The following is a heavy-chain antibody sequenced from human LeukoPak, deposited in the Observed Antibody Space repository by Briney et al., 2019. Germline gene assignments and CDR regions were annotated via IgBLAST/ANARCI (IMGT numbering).Heavy chain of an antibody. J-gene: IGHJ4*02. D-gene: IGHD3-22*01. CDR3: AMGSSGYYYFDY. V-gene: IGHV1-69*05. Sequence: ASVKVSCKASGGTFGSYAISWVRQAPGQGLEWMGGIIPIFGTANYAQKFQGRVTITTDESTSTAYMELSSLRSEDTAVYYCAMGSSGYYYFDYWGQGTLVTVSS. CDR2: IIPIFGTA. CDR1: GGTFGSYA.